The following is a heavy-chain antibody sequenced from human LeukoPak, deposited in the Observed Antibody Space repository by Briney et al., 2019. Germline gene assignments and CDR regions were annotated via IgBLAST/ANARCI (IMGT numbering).Heavy chain of an antibody. CDR3: ARDGGYSSSWYSRYHYYYGMDV. CDR1: GGSISSYY. V-gene: IGHV4-59*01. Sequence: SETLSLTCTVSGGSISSYYWSWIRQPPGQGLEWIGFIYYSGSTNYNPSLKRRVTISVDTSKNQFSLKLSSVTAADTAVHYCARDGGYSSSWYSRYHYYYGMDVWGQGTTFTVSS. D-gene: IGHD6-13*01. CDR2: IYYSGST. J-gene: IGHJ6*02.